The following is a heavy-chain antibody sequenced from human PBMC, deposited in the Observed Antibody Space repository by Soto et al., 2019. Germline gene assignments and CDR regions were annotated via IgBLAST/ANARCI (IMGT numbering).Heavy chain of an antibody. V-gene: IGHV4-4*07. Sequence: ETLSLTCTVSGGSISSYYWSWIRQPAGKGLEWIGRIYTSGSTNYNPSLKSRVTMSVDTSKNQFSLKLSSVTAADTAVYYCARDLMMLAYYDSSGNSMDVWGQGTTVTVSS. CDR1: GGSISSYY. CDR3: ARDLMMLAYYDSSGNSMDV. CDR2: IYTSGST. D-gene: IGHD3-22*01. J-gene: IGHJ6*02.